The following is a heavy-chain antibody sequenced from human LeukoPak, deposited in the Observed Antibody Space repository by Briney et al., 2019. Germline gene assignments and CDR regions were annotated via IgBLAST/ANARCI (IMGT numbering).Heavy chain of an antibody. V-gene: IGHV4-59*01. J-gene: IGHJ6*02. CDR3: ARVGGTNYYYYGMDV. CDR2: IYDSGST. Sequence: PSETLSLTCTVSGGSISSYYWSWIRQPPGKGLEWIGYIYDSGSTNYNPSLKSRVTISVDTSKNQFSLKLSSVTAADTAVYYCARVGGTNYYYYGMDVWDQGTTVTVSS. D-gene: IGHD1-1*01. CDR1: GGSISSYY.